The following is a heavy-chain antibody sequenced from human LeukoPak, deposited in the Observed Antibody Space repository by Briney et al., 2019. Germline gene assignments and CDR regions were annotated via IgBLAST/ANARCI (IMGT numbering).Heavy chain of an antibody. Sequence: ASVKVSCKASGYTFTRYAMHWVRQAPGQRLEWMGWINAGNGNTKYSQKFQGRVTMTRNTSISTAYMELSSLRSEDTAVYYCATDGTRDSSGYYDYWGQGTLVTVSS. CDR3: ATDGTRDSSGYYDY. CDR1: GYTFTRYA. J-gene: IGHJ4*02. V-gene: IGHV1-3*01. D-gene: IGHD3-22*01. CDR2: INAGNGNT.